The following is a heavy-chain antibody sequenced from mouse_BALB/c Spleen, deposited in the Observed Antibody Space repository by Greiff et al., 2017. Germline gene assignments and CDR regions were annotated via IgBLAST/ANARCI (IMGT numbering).Heavy chain of an antibody. V-gene: IGHV6-6*02. D-gene: IGHD1-1*01. CDR3: TGGSSSWFAY. CDR2: IRLKSNNYAT. CDR1: GFTFSNYW. J-gene: IGHJ3*01. Sequence: DVQLVESGGGLVQPGGSMKLSCVASGFTFSNYWMNWVRQSPEKGLEWVAEIRLKSNNYATHYAESVKGRFTISRDDSKSSVYLQMNNLRAEDTGIYYCTGGSSSWFAYWGQGTLVTVSA.